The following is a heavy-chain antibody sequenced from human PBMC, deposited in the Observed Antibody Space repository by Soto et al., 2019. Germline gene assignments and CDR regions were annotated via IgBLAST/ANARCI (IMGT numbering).Heavy chain of an antibody. V-gene: IGHV4-34*01. Sequence: LSLTCAVYGGSFSGYYWSWIRQPPGKGLEWIGEINHSGSTNYNPSLKSRVTISVDTSKNQFSLKLSSVTAADTAVYYCARRIAARLAYYYYYGMDVWGQGTTVTVSS. CDR3: ARRIAARLAYYYYYGMDV. CDR1: GGSFSGYY. CDR2: INHSGST. D-gene: IGHD6-6*01. J-gene: IGHJ6*02.